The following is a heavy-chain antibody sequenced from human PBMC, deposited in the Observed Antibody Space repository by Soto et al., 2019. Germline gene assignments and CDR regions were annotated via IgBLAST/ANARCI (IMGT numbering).Heavy chain of an antibody. D-gene: IGHD6-13*01. V-gene: IGHV3-23*01. J-gene: IGHJ4*02. CDR3: AKDTGRPYSSSWYREDYFDY. CDR2: ISGSGGST. Sequence: VQLLESGGGLVQPGGSLRLSCAASGFTFSSYAMSWVRQAPGKGLEWVSAISGSGGSTYYADSVKGRFTISRDNSKNTLYLQMNSLRAEDTAVYYCAKDTGRPYSSSWYREDYFDYWGQGTLVTVSS. CDR1: GFTFSSYA.